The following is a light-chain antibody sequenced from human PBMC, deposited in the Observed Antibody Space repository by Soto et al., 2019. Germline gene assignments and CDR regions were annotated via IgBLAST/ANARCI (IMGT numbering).Light chain of an antibody. V-gene: IGLV2-11*01. J-gene: IGLJ3*02. CDR1: SSDVGGYNF. CDR3: CSYAGSYSWV. Sequence: QSALTQPRSVSGSPGQSVTISCTGTSSDVGGYNFVSWYQQHPGKAPKFLIYDVSKRPSGVPDRFSGSKSGNTASLTISGLQAEDEADYYCCSYAGSYSWVFGGGTNSPS. CDR2: DVS.